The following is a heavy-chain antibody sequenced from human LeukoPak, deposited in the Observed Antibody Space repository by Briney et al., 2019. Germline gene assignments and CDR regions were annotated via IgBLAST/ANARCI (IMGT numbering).Heavy chain of an antibody. CDR2: IRYDGSNK. D-gene: IGHD3-3*01. CDR3: ARVRDDFWYYYYMDV. J-gene: IGHJ6*03. Sequence: GGSLRLSCAASGFTFSSYGMHWVRQAPGKGLEWVAFIRYDGSNKYYADSVKGRFTISRDNSKNTLYLQMNSLRAEDTAVYYCARVRDDFWYYYYMDVWGKGTTVTVSS. V-gene: IGHV3-30*02. CDR1: GFTFSSYG.